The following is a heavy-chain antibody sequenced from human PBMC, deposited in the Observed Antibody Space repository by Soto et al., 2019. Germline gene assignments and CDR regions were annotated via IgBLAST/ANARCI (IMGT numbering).Heavy chain of an antibody. CDR3: ARGRGEFDP. Sequence: PSETLSLTCAVYGASLSDNYCNWLRQPPGKGLEWIGETNHSGNTNYNPSLRSRVTISIDTSKNQLSLNLRSVSAADTAVYYCARGRGEFDPWGQGTLVTVSS. V-gene: IGHV4-34*01. D-gene: IGHD2-21*01. CDR2: TNHSGNT. CDR1: GASLSDNY. J-gene: IGHJ5*02.